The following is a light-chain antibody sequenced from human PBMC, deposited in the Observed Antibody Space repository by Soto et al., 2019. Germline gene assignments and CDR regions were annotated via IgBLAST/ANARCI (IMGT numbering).Light chain of an antibody. CDR3: QTWSTGIRV. V-gene: IGLV4-69*01. CDR2: LNSDGSH. CDR1: SGHSSYA. Sequence: QPVLTQSPSASASLGASVKLTCTLSSGHSSYAIAWHQQQPEKGPRYLMKLNSDGSHINGDGIPDRFSGSSSGAERYLTISSLQSEDEADYYCQTWSTGIRVFGGGTKVTVL. J-gene: IGLJ3*02.